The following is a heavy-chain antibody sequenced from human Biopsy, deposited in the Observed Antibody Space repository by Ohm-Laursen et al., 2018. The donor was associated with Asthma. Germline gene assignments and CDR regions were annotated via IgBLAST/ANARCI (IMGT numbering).Heavy chain of an antibody. CDR3: ARKAGSCISRTCYSLDF. V-gene: IGHV1-69*13. Sequence: ASVKVSCKSLGGTFNTYVIGWVRQAPGTGLEWMGGINSVFGTTTYPQKFQDRVTITADDSTSTVYMELSSLRSEDTAVYYCARKAGSCISRTCYSLDFWGQGTLVTVSS. J-gene: IGHJ4*02. D-gene: IGHD2-2*01. CDR1: GGTFNTYV. CDR2: INSVFGTT.